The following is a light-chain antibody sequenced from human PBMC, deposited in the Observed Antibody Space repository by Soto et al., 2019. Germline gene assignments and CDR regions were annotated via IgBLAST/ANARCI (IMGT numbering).Light chain of an antibody. J-gene: IGLJ1*01. CDR3: SAYSDIDTKV. Sequence: QSVLTQPASVSGSPGQSITISCGGTSSDVGAYIYVSWYQQLPGKAPKLIRYEVNNRPSGVSNRFSGSKSDTTASLTISGLQPEDEADYYCSAYSDIDTKVFGTGTKVTVL. CDR2: EVN. V-gene: IGLV2-14*03. CDR1: SSDVGAYIY.